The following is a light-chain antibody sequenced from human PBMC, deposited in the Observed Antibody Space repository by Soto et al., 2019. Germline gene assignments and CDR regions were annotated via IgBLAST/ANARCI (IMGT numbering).Light chain of an antibody. CDR2: EVS. V-gene: IGLV2-14*01. Sequence: QSVLTQPASVSGSPGQTITISCTGTSSDVGGYAYVSWYQQYPGKVPKLVISEVSNRPSGVSHRFSGSRSGNTASLTISGLQAEDEADYHCSSYTTSSSYVFGTGTKLTVL. CDR3: SSYTTSSSYV. J-gene: IGLJ1*01. CDR1: SSDVGGYAY.